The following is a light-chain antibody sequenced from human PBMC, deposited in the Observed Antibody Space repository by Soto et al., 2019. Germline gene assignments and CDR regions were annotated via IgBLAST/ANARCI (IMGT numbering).Light chain of an antibody. CDR3: QYYGNSPLT. Sequence: EIVVTQSPGTLSLSPGERATLTCRASQSISTSSLAWYRQKPGQAPRLLIYGAFNRATGIPDRFSGGGSGTDFTLTITRLEPEDFAVYYCQYYGNSPLTFGQGTQGGYQ. V-gene: IGKV3-20*01. J-gene: IGKJ1*01. CDR1: QSISTSS. CDR2: GAF.